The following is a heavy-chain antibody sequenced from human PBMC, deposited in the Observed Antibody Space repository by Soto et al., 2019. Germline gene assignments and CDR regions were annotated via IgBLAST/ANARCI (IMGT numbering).Heavy chain of an antibody. Sequence: QVHLVQSGAEVKKPGASVKVSCKASGYTFTSYGITWGRQAPGQGLEWMGWISAHNGNTDYAQKLQGRVSVTRDTSTSTAYMELRSLISDDTAVYYCARGRYGDYWGQGALVTVSS. J-gene: IGHJ4*02. D-gene: IGHD1-1*01. V-gene: IGHV1-18*01. CDR2: ISAHNGNT. CDR1: GYTFTSYG. CDR3: ARGRYGDY.